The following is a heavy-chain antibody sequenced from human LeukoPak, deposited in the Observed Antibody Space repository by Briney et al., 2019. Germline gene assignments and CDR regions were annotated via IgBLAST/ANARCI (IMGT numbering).Heavy chain of an antibody. CDR3: ARELVYSSSWNNWFDP. Sequence: ASVKVSCKASGYTFTSYDINWVRQATGQGLEWMGWMNPNSGNTGYAQKFQGRVTMTRNTSISTAYMELSSLRSEDTAVNYCARELVYSSSWNNWFDPWGQGALVTVSS. D-gene: IGHD6-13*01. V-gene: IGHV1-8*01. CDR1: GYTFTSYD. CDR2: MNPNSGNT. J-gene: IGHJ5*02.